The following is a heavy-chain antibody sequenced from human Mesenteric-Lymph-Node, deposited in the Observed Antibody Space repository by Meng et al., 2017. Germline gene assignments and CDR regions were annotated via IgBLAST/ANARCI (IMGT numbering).Heavy chain of an antibody. CDR2: IYHSGST. J-gene: IGHJ4*02. CDR3: ARRYSYGYYFEQ. V-gene: IGHV4-4*02. Sequence: SCAVSGGSISSSNWWSWVRQPPGKGLEWIGEIYHSGSTNYNPSLKSRVTISVDTSKNQFSLNLASVTAADTAMYYCARRYSYGYYFEQWGQGALVTVSS. D-gene: IGHD5-18*01. CDR1: GGSISSSNW.